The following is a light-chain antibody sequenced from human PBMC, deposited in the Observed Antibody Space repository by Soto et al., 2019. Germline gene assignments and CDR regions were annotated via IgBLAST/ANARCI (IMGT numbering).Light chain of an antibody. V-gene: IGLV2-8*01. CDR1: SSDVGGYNY. J-gene: IGLJ2*01. Sequence: QSALTQPPSASGSPGQSVTISCTGTSSDVGGYNYDSWYQQHPGKAPRLMIFEVTNRPSGVPDRFSGSKSGNTASLTVSGLQAEDEADYYCSSYAGSNNLVFGGGTKLTVL. CDR3: SSYAGSNNLV. CDR2: EVT.